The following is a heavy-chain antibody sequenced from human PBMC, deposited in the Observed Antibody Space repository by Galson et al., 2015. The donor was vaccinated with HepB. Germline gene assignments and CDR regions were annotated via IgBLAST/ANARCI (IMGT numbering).Heavy chain of an antibody. CDR2: IKQDGSEK. CDR1: GFTFSNYW. D-gene: IGHD3-10*01. V-gene: IGHV3-7*01. CDR3: ARTYNYGSVDY. Sequence: SLRLSCAASGFTFSNYWMSWVRQAPGKGLEWVANIKQDGSEKNYVDSVKGRFTISRENAKNSLHLQMVSLRAEDAAVYYCARTYNYGSVDYWGQGTLVTVSS. J-gene: IGHJ4*02.